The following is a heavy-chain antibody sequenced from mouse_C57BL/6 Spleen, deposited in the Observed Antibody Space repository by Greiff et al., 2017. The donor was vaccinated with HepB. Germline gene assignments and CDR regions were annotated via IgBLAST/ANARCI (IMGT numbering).Heavy chain of an antibody. CDR3: ARLGDYDGTWFAY. CDR1: GYTFTSYW. V-gene: IGHV1-69*01. J-gene: IGHJ3*01. CDR2: IDPSDSYT. D-gene: IGHD2-4*01. Sequence: VKLQQPGAELVMPGASVKLSCKASGYTFTSYWMHWVKQRPGQGLEWIGEIDPSDSYTNYNQKFKGKSTLTVDKSSSTAYMQLSSLTSEDSAVYYCARLGDYDGTWFAYWGQGTLVTVSA.